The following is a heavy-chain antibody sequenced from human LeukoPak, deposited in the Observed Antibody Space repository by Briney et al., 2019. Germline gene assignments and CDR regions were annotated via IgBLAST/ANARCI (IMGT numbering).Heavy chain of an antibody. D-gene: IGHD6-19*01. CDR3: GRVLVESGYSSGRDFDY. CDR1: GYTFTRHY. V-gene: IGHV1-46*01. CDR2: INPTGTSS. Sequence: ASVKVSCKSSGYTFTRHYLHWVRQAPGQGLEWVGLINPTGTSSWSAQKFQGRVTLTRDMFTSTDYMELSSLRSDDTAVYYCGRVLVESGYSSGRDFDYWGQGTLVTVSS. J-gene: IGHJ4*02.